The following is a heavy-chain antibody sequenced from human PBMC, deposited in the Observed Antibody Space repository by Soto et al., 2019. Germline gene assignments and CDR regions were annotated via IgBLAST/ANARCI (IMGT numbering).Heavy chain of an antibody. V-gene: IGHV4-59*01. J-gene: IGHJ4*02. CDR2: IYYSGST. D-gene: IGHD5-12*01. CDR1: GGSISSYY. Sequence: SETLSLTCTVSGGSISSYYWSWIRQPPGKGLEWIGYIYYSGSTNYNPSLKSRVTISVDTSKNQFSLKLSSVTAADTAVYYCARGRRWLQLPHFDYWGQGTLVTVSS. CDR3: ARGRRWLQLPHFDY.